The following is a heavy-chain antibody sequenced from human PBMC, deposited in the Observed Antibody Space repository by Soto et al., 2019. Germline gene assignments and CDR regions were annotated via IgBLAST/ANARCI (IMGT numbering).Heavy chain of an antibody. V-gene: IGHV3-21*01. J-gene: IGHJ5*02. D-gene: IGHD6-13*01. Sequence: PXGSLRLSCAASGFTVRSFTMNWVRQAPGKGLEWVSTISSNSAYIYYTDALRGRFTISRDNAKNPLHLQMNSLRAEDTAVYYCTRDASRDSSARGWFDPWGPGTLVTVSS. CDR2: ISSNSAYI. CDR3: TRDASRDSSARGWFDP. CDR1: GFTVRSFT.